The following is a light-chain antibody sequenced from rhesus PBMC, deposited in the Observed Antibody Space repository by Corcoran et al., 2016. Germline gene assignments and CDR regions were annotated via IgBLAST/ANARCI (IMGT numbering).Light chain of an antibody. J-gene: IGKJ2*01. V-gene: IGKV3-35*01. CDR2: GAS. CDR3: QQESLLMYS. Sequence: EIVLTQSPATLALSPGERATLSCRASQSVGSYLARYQQKPGQAPRLLIYGASSRATGIPDRCSGSGSGTDFTITISSREPEDVGFYYCQQESLLMYSFGQGTKVEIK. CDR1: QSVGSY.